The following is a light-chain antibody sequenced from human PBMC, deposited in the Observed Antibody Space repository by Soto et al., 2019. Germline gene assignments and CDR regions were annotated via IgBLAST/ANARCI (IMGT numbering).Light chain of an antibody. Sequence: DIQMTQSPSSVSASVGDRVTITCRASRPISRRLAWYQQKPGKAPNLLIYRTSTLKSGVPSRFSGSGSETDFTLTISSLQPEDFATYYCQQGENLPYTFGQGTKLEIK. CDR3: QQGENLPYT. CDR1: RPISRR. CDR2: RTS. J-gene: IGKJ2*01. V-gene: IGKV1-12*01.